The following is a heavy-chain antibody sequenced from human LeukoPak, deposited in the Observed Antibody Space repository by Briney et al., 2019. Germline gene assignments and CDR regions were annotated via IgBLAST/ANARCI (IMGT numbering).Heavy chain of an antibody. CDR2: IKSKGDGETR. D-gene: IGHD3-22*01. Sequence: GGSLRLSCAASGFIFSSYEMNWVRQAPGKGLEWVGRIKSKGDGETRDYAAPVKDRFIISRDDSKNMLYLQMNSLKTEDTAIYYCAAVGEWLSNAFNLWGQGTMVTVSA. J-gene: IGHJ3*01. CDR3: AAVGEWLSNAFNL. V-gene: IGHV3-15*01. CDR1: GFIFSSYE.